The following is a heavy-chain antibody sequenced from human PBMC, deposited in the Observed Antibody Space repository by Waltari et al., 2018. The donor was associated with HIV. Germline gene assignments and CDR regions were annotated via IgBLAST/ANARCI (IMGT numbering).Heavy chain of an antibody. CDR1: GYTFTSYG. CDR3: ARVYSGNDFAHY. Sequence: QVQLVQSGAEVKKPGASVKVSCKASGYTFTSYGISWVRQAPGQGLEWMGWISVYNGNTNNAQKLQGRVTMTTDTSTNTVYMELRSLRSDDTAVYYCARVYSGNDFAHYWGQGTLVTVSS. D-gene: IGHD5-12*01. J-gene: IGHJ4*02. V-gene: IGHV1-18*01. CDR2: ISVYNGNT.